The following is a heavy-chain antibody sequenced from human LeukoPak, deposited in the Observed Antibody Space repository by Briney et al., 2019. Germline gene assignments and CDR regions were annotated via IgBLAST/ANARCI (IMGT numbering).Heavy chain of an antibody. V-gene: IGHV1-18*01. D-gene: IGHD6-13*01. CDR1: GYTFTSYG. CDR2: ISVYNGNT. CDR3: AREVAAAGWRAFDI. Sequence: ASVKVFCKASGYTFTSYGINWVRQAPGQGLEWMGWISVYNGNTNYAQKLQGRVTMTTDTSTSTAYMELRSLRSEDTAVYYCAREVAAAGWRAFDIWGQGTMVTVSS. J-gene: IGHJ3*02.